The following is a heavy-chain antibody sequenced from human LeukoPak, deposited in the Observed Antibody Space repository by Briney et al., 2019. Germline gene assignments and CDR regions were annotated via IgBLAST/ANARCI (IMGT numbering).Heavy chain of an antibody. Sequence: PSETLSLTCTVSGGSISSYYWSWIRQPPGKGLEWIGYIYYSGSTNCNPSLKSRVTISVDTSKNQFSLKLSSVTAADTAVYYCARHIGYGVDYWGQGTLVTVSS. CDR1: GGSISSYY. CDR3: ARHIGYGVDY. V-gene: IGHV4-59*08. CDR2: IYYSGST. D-gene: IGHD6-13*01. J-gene: IGHJ4*02.